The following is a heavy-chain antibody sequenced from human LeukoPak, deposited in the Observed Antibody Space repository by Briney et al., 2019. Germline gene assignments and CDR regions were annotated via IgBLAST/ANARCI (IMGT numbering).Heavy chain of an antibody. CDR3: ARGRYYDKYCMDV. V-gene: IGHV4-34*01. Sequence: SETLSLTCAVYGGSFSGYYWSWIRQPPGKGLEWIGEINHSGSTNYNPSLKSRVTISVDTSKNQFSLKLSSVTAADTAVYYCARGRYYDKYCMDVWGQGTTVTVSS. CDR1: GGSFSGYY. D-gene: IGHD3-22*01. J-gene: IGHJ6*03. CDR2: INHSGST.